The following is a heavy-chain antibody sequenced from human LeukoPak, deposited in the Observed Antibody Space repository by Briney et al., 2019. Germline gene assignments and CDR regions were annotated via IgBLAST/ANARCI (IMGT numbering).Heavy chain of an antibody. Sequence: GGSLRLSCAASGFTFSSYWMHWVRQAPGKGLVWVSRINSDGSSTSYADSVKGRFTISRDNAKNTLYLQMNSLRAEDTAVYYCARDRSDYYGSGQFDPWGQGTLVTVSS. CDR3: ARDRSDYYGSGQFDP. D-gene: IGHD3-10*01. CDR2: INSDGSST. V-gene: IGHV3-74*01. CDR1: GFTFSSYW. J-gene: IGHJ5*02.